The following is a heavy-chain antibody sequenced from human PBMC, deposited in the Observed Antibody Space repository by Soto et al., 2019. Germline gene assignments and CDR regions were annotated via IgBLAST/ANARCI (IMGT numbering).Heavy chain of an antibody. J-gene: IGHJ1*01. D-gene: IGHD3-16*01. CDR3: SRLQIYDRRAAPTPIFHP. Sequence: QLQESGPGLVKPSETLSLTCTVSGGSFTSTNYFWGWIRQPPGKGLEWIGYMYYNGNTFYSPSLKSRFTMSVDTSKRQFSLDLSSVTAADTAMYYCSRLQIYDRRAAPTPIFHPCGLGAMVTVSS. CDR1: GGSFTSTNYF. V-gene: IGHV4-39*01. CDR2: MYYNGNT.